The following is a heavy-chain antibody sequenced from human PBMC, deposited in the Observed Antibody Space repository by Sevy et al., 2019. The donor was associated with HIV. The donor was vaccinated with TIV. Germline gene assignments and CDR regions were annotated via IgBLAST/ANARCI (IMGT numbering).Heavy chain of an antibody. V-gene: IGHV3-48*02. CDR2: ISSGSST. D-gene: IGHD1-26*01. Sequence: GGSLRLSCTASGFTFSSYTFNWVRQAPGKGLEWVSQISSGSSTFYADSVKGRFTISRDNAENSLYLQMNSLRDEDTAVYYCARGYYGKGHIDYWGQGTLVTVSS. CDR3: ARGYYGKGHIDY. CDR1: GFTFSSYT. J-gene: IGHJ4*02.